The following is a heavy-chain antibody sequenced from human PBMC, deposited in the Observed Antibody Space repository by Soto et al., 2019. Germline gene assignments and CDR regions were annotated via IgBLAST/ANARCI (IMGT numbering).Heavy chain of an antibody. V-gene: IGHV3-33*01. D-gene: IGHD6-13*01. J-gene: IGHJ6*02. CDR1: GFTFSSYG. CDR2: IWYDGSNK. CDR3: ARDWAAAAYGMDV. Sequence: GGSLRLSCAASGFTFSSYGMHWVRQAPGKGLEWVAVIWYDGSNKYYADSVKGRFTISRDNSKNTLYLQMNSLRAEDTAVYYCARDWAAAAYGMDVWGQGTTVTV.